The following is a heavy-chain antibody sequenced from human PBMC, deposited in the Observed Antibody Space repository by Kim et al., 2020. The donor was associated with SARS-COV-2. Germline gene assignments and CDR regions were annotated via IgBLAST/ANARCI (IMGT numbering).Heavy chain of an antibody. V-gene: IGHV1-2*06. CDR3: AKDLAGSIDY. CDR2: ISPKRGGT. CDR1: GYRLTDYD. J-gene: IGHJ4*02. Sequence: ASVKVSCKASGYRLTDYDIHWVRQAPGQGFEWMGRISPKRGGTSYAQKFQSRVTLTRDTSINAVYMELCRLTSDDTAIYYCAKDLAGSIDYWGQGTQVTV. D-gene: IGHD6-19*01.